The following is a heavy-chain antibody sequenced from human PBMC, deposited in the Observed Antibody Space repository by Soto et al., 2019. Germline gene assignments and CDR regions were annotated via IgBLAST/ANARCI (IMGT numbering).Heavy chain of an antibody. CDR1: GFSLNTDGEG. D-gene: IGHD3-10*01. V-gene: IGHV2-5*02. J-gene: IGHJ4*02. CDR3: AHSRNLITEDAQVGDFDY. Sequence: QITLKESGPTQVKPTQTLTLTCSFSGFSLNTDGEGVGWVRQPPGEALEWRALIYWDDDERYSPSLKTRLTITKDPSKNQVFLIMTNMDPVDTATYYCAHSRNLITEDAQVGDFDYWGQGTLVTVSS. CDR2: IYWDDDE.